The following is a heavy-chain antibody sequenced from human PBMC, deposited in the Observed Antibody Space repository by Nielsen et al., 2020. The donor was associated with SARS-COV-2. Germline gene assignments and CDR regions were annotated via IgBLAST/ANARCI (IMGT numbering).Heavy chain of an antibody. CDR1: GFTFSDYW. Sequence: GESLKISCAASGFTFSDYWMSWVRQAPGKGLEWVANINQDGTEKYYVDSVKGRFTISRDNAKNSVFLQLNSLRGEDTAVYYCARVVYSHDRDCWGQGTLVTVSS. J-gene: IGHJ4*02. CDR2: INQDGTEK. V-gene: IGHV3-7*01. CDR3: ARVVYSHDRDC. D-gene: IGHD5-18*01.